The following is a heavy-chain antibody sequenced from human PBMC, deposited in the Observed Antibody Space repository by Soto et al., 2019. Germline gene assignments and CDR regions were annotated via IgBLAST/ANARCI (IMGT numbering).Heavy chain of an antibody. CDR2: IFSNDEK. D-gene: IGHD3-22*01. V-gene: IGHV2-26*01. CDR1: GFSLSNPRMG. J-gene: IGHJ4*01. CDR3: GRIQSISRIEVSTPSCDY. Sequence: SGPKLVNPTATLTLTCTVSGFSLSNPRMGVSWIRQPPGKALEWLAHIFSNDEKSYSTSLKSRLTISRDTSKSQVVLTMTNMDAVGRATYCFGRIQSISRIEVSTPSCDYWCHGARVTVSS.